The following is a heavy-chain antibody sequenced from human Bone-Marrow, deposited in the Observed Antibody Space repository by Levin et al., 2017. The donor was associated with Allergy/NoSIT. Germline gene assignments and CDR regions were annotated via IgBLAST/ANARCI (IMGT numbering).Heavy chain of an antibody. CDR2: IGGSGGSI. V-gene: IGHV3-23*01. J-gene: IGHJ4*02. CDR1: GFTFSNYA. Sequence: SCAASGFTFSNYAMSWVRQAPGKGLEWVSGIGGSGGSIHYADSVKGRFTISRDNSKNTLYLQMISLRAEDTALYYCAKDTRYSSGWYYFDNWGQGTLVTVSS. CDR3: AKDTRYSSGWYYFDN. D-gene: IGHD6-19*01.